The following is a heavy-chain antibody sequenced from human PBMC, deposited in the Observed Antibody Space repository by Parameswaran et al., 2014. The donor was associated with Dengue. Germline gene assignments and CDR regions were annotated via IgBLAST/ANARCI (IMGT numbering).Heavy chain of an antibody. CDR2: IIPIFGTA. V-gene: IGHV1-69*01. D-gene: IGHD5-12*01. J-gene: IGHJ3*02. Sequence: WVRQAPGQGLEWMGGIIPIFGTANYVQKFQGRVTITADESTSTAYMELSSLRSEDTAVYYCARGLREYSGYAALSDAFDIWGQGTMVTVSS. CDR3: ARGLREYSGYAALSDAFDI.